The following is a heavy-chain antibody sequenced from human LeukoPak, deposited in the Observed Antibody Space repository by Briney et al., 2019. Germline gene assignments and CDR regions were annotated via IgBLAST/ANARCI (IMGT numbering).Heavy chain of an antibody. D-gene: IGHD5-18*01. V-gene: IGHV3-49*04. CDR1: GFTFGDHA. CDR2: IRSKAYRGTT. Sequence: GGSLRLSCRAFGFTFGDHAMSWVRQAPGKGLEWVGFIRSKAYRGTTEYAASVKGRFTILRDDSKIIAYLQMNSLEIEDTGFYYCTRGPIQLWIHNAMDVWGQGTTVTVSS. J-gene: IGHJ6*02. CDR3: TRGPIQLWIHNAMDV.